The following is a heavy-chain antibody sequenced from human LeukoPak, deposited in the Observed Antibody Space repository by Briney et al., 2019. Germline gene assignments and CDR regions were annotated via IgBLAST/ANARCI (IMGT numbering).Heavy chain of an antibody. CDR3: ARDDQYSYGTFDY. Sequence: GGSLRLSCAASGFTFSSYGMHWVRQAPGKGLEWVAVISYDGSNKYYADSVKGRFTISRDNSKNTLYLQMNSLRAEDTAVYYCARDDQYSYGTFDYWGQGTLVTVSS. D-gene: IGHD5-18*01. V-gene: IGHV3-30*03. CDR1: GFTFSSYG. CDR2: ISYDGSNK. J-gene: IGHJ4*02.